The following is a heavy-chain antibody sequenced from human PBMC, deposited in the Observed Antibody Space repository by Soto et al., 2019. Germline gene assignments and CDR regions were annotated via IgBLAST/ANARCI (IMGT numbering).Heavy chain of an antibody. CDR2: SYDSGSP. CDR1: GGSITNTY. V-gene: IGHV4-59*08. CDR3: ASGIAVTGNGNFDY. D-gene: IGHD6-19*01. J-gene: IGHJ4*02. Sequence: SETLSLTCTVSGGSITNTYWSWIRQSPGKGLEWIGCSYDSGSPYYNPSLKSRLTISVVTSQNQFSLKVSSVTAADTAVYYCASGIAVTGNGNFDYWGQGTLVTVSS.